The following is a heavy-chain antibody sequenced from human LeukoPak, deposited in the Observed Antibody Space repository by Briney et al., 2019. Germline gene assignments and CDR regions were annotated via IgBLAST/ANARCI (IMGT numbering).Heavy chain of an antibody. CDR3: ARHLNYYFDY. J-gene: IGHJ4*02. Sequence: GGSLRLSCAASGFTFSTYWMHWVRHAPGKGLVWVSRISSDGSITSYADSVKGRFTISRDNAKNTLYLQMNSLRAEDTAVYYCARHLNYYFDYWGQGTLATVSS. CDR2: ISSDGSIT. CDR1: GFTFSTYW. D-gene: IGHD3-10*01. V-gene: IGHV3-74*01.